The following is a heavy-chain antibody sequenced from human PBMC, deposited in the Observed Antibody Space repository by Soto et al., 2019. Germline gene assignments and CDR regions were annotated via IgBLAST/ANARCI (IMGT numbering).Heavy chain of an antibody. Sequence: DVQLVESGGGLVQPGRSLRLSCAASGFTFDDYAMHWVRQAPGKGLEWVSGISWNSGSIGYADSVKGRFTISRDNAKNSLYLQMNSLRAEDTALYYCAKDSGWLQRLDYWGQGTLVTVSS. CDR1: GFTFDDYA. D-gene: IGHD5-12*01. CDR2: ISWNSGSI. J-gene: IGHJ4*02. V-gene: IGHV3-9*01. CDR3: AKDSGWLQRLDY.